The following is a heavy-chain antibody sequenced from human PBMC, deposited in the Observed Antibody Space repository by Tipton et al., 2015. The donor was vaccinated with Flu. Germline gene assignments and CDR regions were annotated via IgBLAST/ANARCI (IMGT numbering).Heavy chain of an antibody. V-gene: IGHV4-39*07. CDR2: IYYSGST. Sequence: TLSLTCTVSGGSISNSNYYWAWIRQPPGKAREWIATIYYSGSTYRNPSLKSRVTISVDPSKNQFSLTLTSVTAADTALYYCARAARRPYYFVYCGQGT. D-gene: IGHD3-16*01. J-gene: IGHJ4*02. CDR1: GGSISNSNYY. CDR3: ARAARRPYYFVY.